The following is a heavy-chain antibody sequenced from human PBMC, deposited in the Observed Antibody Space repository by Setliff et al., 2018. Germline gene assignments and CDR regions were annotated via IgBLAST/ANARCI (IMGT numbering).Heavy chain of an antibody. V-gene: IGHV1-69*05. CDR1: GDSFNNYA. Sequence: SVKVSCKASGDSFNNYAISWVRQAPGQGLEWMGGIIPMFGTPAYAQKFQDRVTITTDESTSTAYMELDSLRSEDTAVYYCARSPAVLGIVYLDPWGQGTLVT. CDR3: ARSPAVLGIVYLDP. CDR2: IIPMFGTP. J-gene: IGHJ5*02. D-gene: IGHD2-15*01.